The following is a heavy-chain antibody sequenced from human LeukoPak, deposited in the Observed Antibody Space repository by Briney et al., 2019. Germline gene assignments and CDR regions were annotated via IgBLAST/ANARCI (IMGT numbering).Heavy chain of an antibody. CDR2: VTRDGSRT. D-gene: IGHD5-24*01. CDR3: ARDGDGYNFDY. J-gene: IGHJ4*02. CDR1: GFTFSGYW. V-gene: IGHV3-74*01. Sequence: GGSLRLSCAASGFTFSGYWMHWVRQAPGKGLVWVARVTRDGSRTNYADSVKGRFTISRDNGKNTLYLQMNSLRAEDTAVYYCARDGDGYNFDYWGQGTLVTVSS.